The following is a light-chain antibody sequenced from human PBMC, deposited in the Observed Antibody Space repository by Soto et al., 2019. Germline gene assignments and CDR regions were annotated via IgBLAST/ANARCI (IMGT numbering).Light chain of an antibody. Sequence: QSVLTQPASVSGSPGQSITISCTGTSSDVGSYNLVSWYQQHPGKAPKLMIYEGSKRPSGVSNRFSGSKSGNTASLTISGLQAEDEADYYCCSYAGSSTVLFGVGTKLTVL. CDR1: SSDVGSYNL. CDR3: CSYAGSSTVL. V-gene: IGLV2-23*01. CDR2: EGS. J-gene: IGLJ2*01.